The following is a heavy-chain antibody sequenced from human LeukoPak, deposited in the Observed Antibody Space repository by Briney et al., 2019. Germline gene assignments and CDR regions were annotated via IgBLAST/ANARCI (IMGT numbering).Heavy chain of an antibody. V-gene: IGHV4-39*07. CDR2: IYYSGST. J-gene: IGHJ4*02. Sequence: SETLSLTCTVSGGSISSSSYYWGWIRQPPGKGLEWIGRIYYSGSTYYNPSLKSRVTISVDTSKNQFSLKLSSVTAADTAVYYCARVVVGATGPLYYFDYWGQGTLVTVSS. CDR3: ARVVVGATGPLYYFDY. CDR1: GGSISSSSYY. D-gene: IGHD1-26*01.